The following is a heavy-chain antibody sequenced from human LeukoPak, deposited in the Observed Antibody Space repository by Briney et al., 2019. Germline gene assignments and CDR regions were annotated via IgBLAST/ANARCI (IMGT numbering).Heavy chain of an antibody. Sequence: SETLSLTCAVYGGSFNGYYWSWIRQPPGKGLEWIGEINHSGSTNYSPSLKSRVTLSVDTSKNQFSLRLSSVTAADTAVYYCAGRTFGGVIAYWGQGTLVTVSS. CDR3: AGRTFGGVIAY. V-gene: IGHV4-34*01. CDR2: INHSGST. J-gene: IGHJ4*02. D-gene: IGHD3-16*02. CDR1: GGSFNGYY.